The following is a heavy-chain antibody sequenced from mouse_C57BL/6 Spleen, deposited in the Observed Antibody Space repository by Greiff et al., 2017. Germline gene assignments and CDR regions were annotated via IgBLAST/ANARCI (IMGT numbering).Heavy chain of an antibody. CDR2: ISYDGSN. CDR1: GYSITSGYY. CDR3: ADSSTWFAY. Sequence: EVKLVESGPGLVKPSQSLSLTCSVTGYSITSGYYWNWIRQFPGNKLEWMGYISYDGSNNYNPSLKNRISITLDTSKNQVFLKLNSVTTEDTATYYCADSSTWFAYWGQGTLVTVSA. D-gene: IGHD3-2*02. V-gene: IGHV3-6*01. J-gene: IGHJ3*01.